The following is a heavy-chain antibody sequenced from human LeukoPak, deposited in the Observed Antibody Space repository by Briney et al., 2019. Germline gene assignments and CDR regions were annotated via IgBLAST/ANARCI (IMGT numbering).Heavy chain of an antibody. CDR1: GGTFSSYA. D-gene: IGHD2-21*01. Sequence: SVKVSCKASGGTFSSYAISWVRQAPGQGLEWMGGIIPIFGTANYAQKFQGRVTITADEYTSTAYMELSSLRSEDTAVYYCARNCGGDCFIPYFDYWGQGTLVTVSS. J-gene: IGHJ4*02. CDR2: IIPIFGTA. CDR3: ARNCGGDCFIPYFDY. V-gene: IGHV1-69*13.